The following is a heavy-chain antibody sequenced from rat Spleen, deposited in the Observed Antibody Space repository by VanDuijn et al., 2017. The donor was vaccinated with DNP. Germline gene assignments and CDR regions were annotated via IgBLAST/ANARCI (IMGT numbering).Heavy chain of an antibody. V-gene: IGHV5-31*01. J-gene: IGHJ1*01. Sequence: EVQLVESGGGLVQPGRSLKLSCAASGFTFNNYWMTWIRQVPGKGLEWFASITSSGGSTYYPDSVKGRFTASRDNAKSTLYLQMNSLRSEDTATYYCARGSGERYWSFDFWGPGTMVTVSS. CDR1: GFTFNNYW. CDR2: ITSSGGST. D-gene: IGHD4-3*01. CDR3: ARGSGERYWSFDF.